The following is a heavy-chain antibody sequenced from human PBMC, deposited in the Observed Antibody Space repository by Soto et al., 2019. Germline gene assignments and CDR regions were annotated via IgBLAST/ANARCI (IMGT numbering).Heavy chain of an antibody. CDR1: GGSIGIGGYY. Sequence: SETLSLTCPVSGGSIGIGGYYCSWIRQHPGKGLEWIGYIYYSGSTYYNPSLKSRVTISVEPSKNQFRLKLSSVTAGNTAVYYCDRAPKPQTCDFWSGSRQHGMDVWGQGNGVTVSS. D-gene: IGHD3-3*01. CDR3: DRAPKPQTCDFWSGSRQHGMDV. V-gene: IGHV4-31*03. CDR2: IYYSGST. J-gene: IGHJ6*02.